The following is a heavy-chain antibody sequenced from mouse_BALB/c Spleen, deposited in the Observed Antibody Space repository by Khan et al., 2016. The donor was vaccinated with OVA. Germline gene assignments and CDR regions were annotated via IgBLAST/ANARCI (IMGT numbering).Heavy chain of an antibody. V-gene: IGHV3-2*02. Sequence: EVQLQESGPGLVKPSQSLSLTCTVTGYSITSDYAWNWIRQFPGNKLEWMAYISYSGSTSYNPSLKSRISITRDTSKNQFFLQLNSVTTEDTATYYCASLRGNYAMDYWGQRTSVTVSS. J-gene: IGHJ4*01. D-gene: IGHD6-1*01. CDR2: ISYSGST. CDR1: GYSITSDYA. CDR3: ASLRGNYAMDY.